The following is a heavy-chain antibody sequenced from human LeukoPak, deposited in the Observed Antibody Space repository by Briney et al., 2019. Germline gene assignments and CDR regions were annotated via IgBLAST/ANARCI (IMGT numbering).Heavy chain of an antibody. Sequence: GGSLRLSCAASEFIVSINYMTWVRQAPGKGLEWVSAITGSGDRTYYADSVKGRFTISRDNSKNTLYLQMNSLRAEDTALYYCAKDRMDPVNYWGQGTLVTVSS. D-gene: IGHD2-2*03. J-gene: IGHJ4*02. CDR1: EFIVSINY. CDR2: ITGSGDRT. V-gene: IGHV3-23*01. CDR3: AKDRMDPVNY.